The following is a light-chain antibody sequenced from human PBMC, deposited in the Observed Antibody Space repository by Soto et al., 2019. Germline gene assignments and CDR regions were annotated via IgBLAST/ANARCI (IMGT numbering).Light chain of an antibody. V-gene: IGKV3-11*01. J-gene: IGKJ3*01. CDR3: QQRSNWPPGFT. CDR2: DAS. CDR1: QSVSSY. Sequence: EIVLTQSPATLSLSPGERATLSCRASQSVSSYLAWYQQKPGQAPRLLIYDASNRATGIPARFSGSGSGTDFTLTISSLEPEDFAVYYCQQRSNWPPGFTFGPRTKMDIK.